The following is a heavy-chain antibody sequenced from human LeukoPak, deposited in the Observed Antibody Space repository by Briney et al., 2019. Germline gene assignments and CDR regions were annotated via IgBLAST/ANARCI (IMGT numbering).Heavy chain of an antibody. Sequence: SETLSLTCTVSGGSISSYYWSWIRQPAGKGLEWIGRIYTSGSTNYNPSLKSRVTMSVDTSKNQFSLKLSSVTAADTAVYYCARGGHIVPAAYYYYMDVWGKGTTVTVSS. V-gene: IGHV4-4*07. J-gene: IGHJ6*03. CDR2: IYTSGST. CDR3: ARGGHIVPAAYYYYMDV. CDR1: GGSISSYY. D-gene: IGHD2-8*01.